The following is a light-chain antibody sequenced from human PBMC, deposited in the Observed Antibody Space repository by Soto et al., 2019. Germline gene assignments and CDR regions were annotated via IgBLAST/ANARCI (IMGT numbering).Light chain of an antibody. J-gene: IGLJ2*01. Sequence: QSALTQLPSASGSAGQSVTISCTGTSSDVGGYNYVSWYQQHPGKAPKLMIYEVSKRPSGVPDRFSGSKSSNTASLTVSGLQAEDEADYYCSSYAGSNNVVFGGGSKVTVL. CDR3: SSYAGSNNVV. CDR1: SSDVGGYNY. V-gene: IGLV2-8*01. CDR2: EVS.